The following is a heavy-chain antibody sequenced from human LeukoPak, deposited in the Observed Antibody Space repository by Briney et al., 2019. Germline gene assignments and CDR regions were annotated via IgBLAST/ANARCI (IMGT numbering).Heavy chain of an antibody. V-gene: IGHV1-69*01. Sequence: GASVKVSCKASGGTFSSYAISWVRQAPGQGLEWMGGIIPIFGTANYAQKFQGRVTITADESTSTAYMELSSLRSEDTAVYYCAREKNSIDGPTQPDAFDIWGQGTMVTVSS. CDR1: GGTFSSYA. CDR2: IIPIFGTA. J-gene: IGHJ3*02. D-gene: IGHD4-11*01. CDR3: AREKNSIDGPTQPDAFDI.